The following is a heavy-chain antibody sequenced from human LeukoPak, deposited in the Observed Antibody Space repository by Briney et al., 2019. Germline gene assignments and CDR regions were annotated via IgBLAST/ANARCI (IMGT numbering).Heavy chain of an antibody. Sequence: SVKVSCKASGGTFSSYAISWVRQAPGQGLEWMGGIIPIFGTANYAQKFQGRVTITADESTSAAYMELSTLKSQDTAVYYCAGLGDYGDYYFDYWGQGTMVTVSS. D-gene: IGHD4-17*01. CDR3: AGLGDYGDYYFDY. CDR1: GGTFSSYA. CDR2: IIPIFGTA. J-gene: IGHJ4*02. V-gene: IGHV1-69*13.